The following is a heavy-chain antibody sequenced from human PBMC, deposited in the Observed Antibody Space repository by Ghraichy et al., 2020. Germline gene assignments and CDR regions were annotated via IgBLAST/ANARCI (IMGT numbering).Heavy chain of an antibody. CDR2: IYYSGST. D-gene: IGHD3-3*02. CDR3: ARVGPFSGLPGYFDY. CDR1: GGSISSYY. V-gene: IGHV4-59*01. Sequence: SETLSLTCTVSGGSISSYYWSWIRQPPGKGLEWIGYIYYSGSTNYNPSLKSRVTISVDSSKNQFSLKLSSVTAADTAVYYCARVGPFSGLPGYFDYWGQGTLVTVSS. J-gene: IGHJ4*02.